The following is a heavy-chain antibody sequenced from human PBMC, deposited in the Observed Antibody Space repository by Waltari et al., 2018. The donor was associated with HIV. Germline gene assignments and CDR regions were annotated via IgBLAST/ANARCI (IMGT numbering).Heavy chain of an antibody. Sequence: EVQLVESGGGLVKPGGSLRLSCAASGFTFSSYSMNWVRQAPGKGLGGVSYISSSSSYIYYADSVKGRFTISRDNAKNSLYLQMNSLRAEDTAVYYCARTYHYYYYYGMDVWGQGTTVTVSS. D-gene: IGHD2-15*01. CDR3: ARTYHYYYYYGMDV. CDR1: GFTFSSYS. V-gene: IGHV3-21*01. J-gene: IGHJ6*02. CDR2: ISSSSSYI.